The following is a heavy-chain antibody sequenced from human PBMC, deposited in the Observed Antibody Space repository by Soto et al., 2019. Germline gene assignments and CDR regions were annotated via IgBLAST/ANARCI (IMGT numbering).Heavy chain of an antibody. CDR3: ARDRTLYSSSLYYVDC. D-gene: IGHD6-6*01. CDR2: IWYDGSNK. J-gene: IGHJ4*02. V-gene: IGHV3-33*01. CDR1: GFTFSSYG. Sequence: QVQLVESGGGVVQPGRSLRLSCAASGFTFSSYGMHWVRQAPGKGLEWVAVIWYDGSNKYYADSVKGRFTISRDNSKNTLYLQMNSLRADDTAVYYCARDRTLYSSSLYYVDCWGQGTLVTVSS.